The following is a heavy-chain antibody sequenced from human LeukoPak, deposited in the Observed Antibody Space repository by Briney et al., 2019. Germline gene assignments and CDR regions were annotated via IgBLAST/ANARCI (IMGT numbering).Heavy chain of an antibody. J-gene: IGHJ4*02. CDR1: GYTFTTYG. V-gene: IGHV1-18*01. D-gene: IGHD3-3*01. CDR2: ISAYNGNT. Sequence: ASVKVSCKASGYTFTTYGITWVRQAPGQGLEWMGWISAYNGNTNYAQKLQGRVTMTTDTSTSTAYMELRSLRSDDTAVYYCARVLRFLEWGALWGQGTLVTVSS. CDR3: ARVLRFLEWGAL.